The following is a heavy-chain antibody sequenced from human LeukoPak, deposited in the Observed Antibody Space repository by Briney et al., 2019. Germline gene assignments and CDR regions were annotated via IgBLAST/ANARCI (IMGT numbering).Heavy chain of an antibody. V-gene: IGHV3-74*01. J-gene: IGHJ5*02. CDR2: NNGDGSTT. D-gene: IGHD2-15*01. Sequence: QPGGSLRLSCVASGFSLSGYWMYWVCQAPGKGLMYISRNNGDGSTTNYADVVKGRFTMSRDNVKNTLYLQMNSLRVEDTAVYYCARDPRNVGLAPWGQGTLVTVSS. CDR1: GFSLSGYW. CDR3: ARDPRNVGLAP.